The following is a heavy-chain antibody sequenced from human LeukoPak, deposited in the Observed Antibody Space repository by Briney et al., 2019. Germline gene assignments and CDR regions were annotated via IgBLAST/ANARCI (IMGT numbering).Heavy chain of an antibody. J-gene: IGHJ1*01. CDR2: IIPIFGTA. Sequence: SVKVSCKASGGTFSSYAISWVRQAPGQGLEWMGRIIPIFGTANYAQKFQGRATITADKSTSTAYMELSSLRSEDTAVYYCARASIAVAGTSAKAGTTEYFQHWGQGTLVTVSS. D-gene: IGHD6-19*01. V-gene: IGHV1-69*06. CDR3: ARASIAVAGTSAKAGTTEYFQH. CDR1: GGTFSSYA.